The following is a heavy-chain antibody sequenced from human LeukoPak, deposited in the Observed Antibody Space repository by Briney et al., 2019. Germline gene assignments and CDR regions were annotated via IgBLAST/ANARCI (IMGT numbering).Heavy chain of an antibody. CDR2: IYYSGGT. J-gene: IGHJ4*02. CDR3: AREKSPDYCSGGSCYFDY. Sequence: GSLRLSCAASGFTVSSNYMSWVRQPPGKGLEWIGSIYYSGGTYYNPSLKSRVTISVDTSKNQFSLRLSSVTAADTAVYYCAREKSPDYCSGGSCYFDYWGQGTLVTVSS. D-gene: IGHD2-15*01. V-gene: IGHV4-59*02. CDR1: GFTVSSNY.